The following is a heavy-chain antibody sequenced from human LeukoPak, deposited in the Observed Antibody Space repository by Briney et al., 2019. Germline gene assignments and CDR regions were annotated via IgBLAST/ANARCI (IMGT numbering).Heavy chain of an antibody. CDR1: GDSSNTYY. CDR2: VHSSGST. V-gene: IGHV4-4*09. CDR3: ARPGQSAWWVYFNY. D-gene: IGHD2-15*01. J-gene: IGHJ4*02. Sequence: SETLSLTCTVSGDSSNTYYWTWLRQPPGKGLEWIGYVHSSGSTNYNPSLKSRVTMSVDTSKNQFFLSLSSVTAADTAVYYCARPGQSAWWVYFNYWGQGILVTVSS.